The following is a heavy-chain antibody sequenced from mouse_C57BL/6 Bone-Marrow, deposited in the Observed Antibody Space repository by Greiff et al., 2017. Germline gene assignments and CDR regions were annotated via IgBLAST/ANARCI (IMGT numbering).Heavy chain of an antibody. CDR1: GYTFTSYW. Sequence: QVQLQQPGAELVKPGASVKLSCKASGYTFTSYWMHWVKQRPGRGLEWIGRIDPNSGGTTYTEKFKSKATLTVDKPSSPAYMKLSSLTSEDSAVDDCARYRRLRRGGAMDYWGQGTSVTVSS. CDR2: IDPNSGGT. J-gene: IGHJ4*01. D-gene: IGHD2-4*01. CDR3: ARYRRLRRGGAMDY. V-gene: IGHV1-72*01.